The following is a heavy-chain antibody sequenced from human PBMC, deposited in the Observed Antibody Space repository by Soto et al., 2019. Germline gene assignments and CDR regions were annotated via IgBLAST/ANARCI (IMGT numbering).Heavy chain of an antibody. J-gene: IGHJ6*02. CDR2: IIPIFGTA. CDR3: AVQPPPPPPIAARDYYGMDV. D-gene: IGHD6-6*01. V-gene: IGHV1-69*13. CDR1: GGTFSSYA. Sequence: SVKVSCKASGGTFSSYAISWVRQAPGQGLEWMGGIIPIFGTANYAQKFQGRVTITADESTSTAYMELSSLRSEDTAVYYCAVQPPPPPPIAARDYYGMDVWGQGTSVTASS.